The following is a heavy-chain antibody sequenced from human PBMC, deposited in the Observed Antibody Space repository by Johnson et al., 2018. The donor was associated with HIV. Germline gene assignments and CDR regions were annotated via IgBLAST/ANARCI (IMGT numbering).Heavy chain of an antibody. Sequence: QVQLVESGGGVVQPGRSLRLSCEVSGFNFRDYGMHWVRQAPGKGLEWVSVIYSGGSTYYADSVKGRFTISRDNYKNPRYLQMNSLRAEDTAFYYCARVSRLGDIAVLSDAFDLWGQGTMVTVSS. J-gene: IGHJ3*01. D-gene: IGHD6-19*01. V-gene: IGHV3-NL1*01. CDR3: ARVSRLGDIAVLSDAFDL. CDR1: GFNFRDYG. CDR2: IYSGGST.